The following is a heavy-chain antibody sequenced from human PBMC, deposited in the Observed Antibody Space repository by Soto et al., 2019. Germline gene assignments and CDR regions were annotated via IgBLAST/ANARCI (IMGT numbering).Heavy chain of an antibody. Sequence: SETLSLTCSVSGASVSDKTFYWSWLRQSPGKGLEWIGYIYYSGTTNYNPSLKGRFTISVDTSKNQFSLKLSSVTAADTAVYYCASNLYWGQGTLVTVSS. CDR1: GASVSDKTFY. J-gene: IGHJ4*02. CDR2: IYYSGTT. CDR3: ASNLY. V-gene: IGHV4-61*01.